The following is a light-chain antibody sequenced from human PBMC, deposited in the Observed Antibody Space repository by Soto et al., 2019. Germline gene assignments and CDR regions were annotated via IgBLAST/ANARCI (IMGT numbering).Light chain of an antibody. CDR1: SSDIGGYIY. CDR2: DVS. J-gene: IGLJ2*01. Sequence: QSALTQPASVSGAPGQSITISFTGTSSDIGGYIYVSWYQHHPRKAPKLLIYDVSNRPSGVSNRFSGSKSGNTASLTISGLQVEDEADYFCSTYTSSRTRFGGGTKLTVL. V-gene: IGLV2-14*03. CDR3: STYTSSRTR.